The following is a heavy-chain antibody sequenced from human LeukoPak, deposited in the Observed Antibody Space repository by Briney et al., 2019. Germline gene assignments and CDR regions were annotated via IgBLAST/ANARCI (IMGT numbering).Heavy chain of an antibody. CDR3: ARSPYYYGSGDFFDY. CDR1: GGSVSDYY. CDR2: IYYTGST. D-gene: IGHD3-10*01. Sequence: PSETLSLTCTISGGSVSDYYWSWIRQSPGKGLEWIGYIYYTGSTTYNPSLKSRVTMSADTSKNQFSLKLSSVTAADTAVYYCARSPYYYGSGDFFDYWGQGTLVTVSS. J-gene: IGHJ4*02. V-gene: IGHV4-59*02.